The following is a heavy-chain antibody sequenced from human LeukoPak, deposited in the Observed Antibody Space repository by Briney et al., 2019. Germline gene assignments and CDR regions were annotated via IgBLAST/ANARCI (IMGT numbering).Heavy chain of an antibody. J-gene: IGHJ5*02. Sequence: PGGSLRLSCAASGFTFSSYSMNWVRQAPGKGLEWVSSISSSSSYIYYADSVKGRFTISRDNAKNSLYLQMSSLRAEDTAVYYCARDGPLVPTIYGTFDRWGQGTLVIVSS. CDR1: GFTFSSYS. D-gene: IGHD3-3*02. CDR3: ARDGPLVPTIYGTFDR. CDR2: ISSSSSYI. V-gene: IGHV3-21*06.